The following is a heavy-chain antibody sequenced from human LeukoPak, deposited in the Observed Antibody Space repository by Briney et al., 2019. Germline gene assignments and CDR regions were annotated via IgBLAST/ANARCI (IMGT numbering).Heavy chain of an antibody. CDR3: AKATGTLGN. V-gene: IGHV3-23*01. D-gene: IGHD1-1*01. J-gene: IGHJ4*02. CDR2: ISNSDGNT. CDR1: GFTFSSYA. Sequence: GGSLRLSCAASGFTFSSYAMSWVRQAPGKGLQWVSIISNSDGNTYYADSVKGRFTISRDNSKNTLYLQMNSLTAEDTAIYYCAKATGTLGNWGQGILVTVSS.